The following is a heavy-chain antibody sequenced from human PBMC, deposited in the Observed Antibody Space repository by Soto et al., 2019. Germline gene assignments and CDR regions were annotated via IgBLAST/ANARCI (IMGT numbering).Heavy chain of an antibody. CDR1: GGTFSGYA. V-gene: IGHV1-69*05. CDR3: ARGDSTDCSNGVCSFFYNHDMDV. Sequence: SVQVSCDSAGGTFSGYAIICVLQAPGHGLDWMGGIIPIFGTANYAQKFQGWVTMTTDTSISTASMELTRLTSDDTAIYYCARGDSTDCSNGVCSFFYNHDMDVWGQGTTVTVS. D-gene: IGHD2-8*01. J-gene: IGHJ6*02. CDR2: IIPIFGTA.